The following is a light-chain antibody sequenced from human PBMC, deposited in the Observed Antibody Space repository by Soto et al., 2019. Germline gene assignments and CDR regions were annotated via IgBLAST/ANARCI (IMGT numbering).Light chain of an antibody. CDR2: DAF. CDR3: QQRYIGLT. Sequence: EIVLTQSPVTLSLSPGERATLSCRASQSVSRYLAWYQQKPGQAPRLLVYDAFNRATGIPARFSGSGSGTDFTLTISSLEPEDFAVYYCQQRYIGLTFGGGTKVEMK. J-gene: IGKJ4*01. CDR1: QSVSRY. V-gene: IGKV3-11*01.